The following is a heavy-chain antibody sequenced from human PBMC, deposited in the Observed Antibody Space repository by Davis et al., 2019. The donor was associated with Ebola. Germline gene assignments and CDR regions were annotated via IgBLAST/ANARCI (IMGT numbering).Heavy chain of an antibody. J-gene: IGHJ6*03. D-gene: IGHD3-22*01. Sequence: LRLSCAASGFTLSDHYMDWVRQAPGKGLEWIGYIYYSGTTYYKPSLKSRVTISLDTSKNQFSLNLYSVTVADTAVYYCARDLRYDSSGYDYYFYMDVWGKGTTVTVSS. CDR1: GFTLSDHY. V-gene: IGHV4-31*02. CDR3: ARDLRYDSSGYDYYFYMDV. CDR2: IYYSGTT.